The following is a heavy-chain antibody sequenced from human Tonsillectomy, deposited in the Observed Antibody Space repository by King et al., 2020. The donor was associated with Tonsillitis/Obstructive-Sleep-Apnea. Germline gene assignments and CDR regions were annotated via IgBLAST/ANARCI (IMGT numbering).Heavy chain of an antibody. V-gene: IGHV3-15*01. CDR1: GFTFSNAW. Sequence: VQLVESVGGLVKPGGSLRLSVAASGFTFSNAWMSLVRQAPGKGLDWFGRMKITTDGGTTNYAAPGKGRLTISRDGSKNTLYLQMNSLKTEDTAVYYCTTAYYYDSSGYGIWGQGTMVTVSS. J-gene: IGHJ3*02. CDR3: TTAYYYDSSGYGI. D-gene: IGHD3-22*01. CDR2: MKITTDGGTT.